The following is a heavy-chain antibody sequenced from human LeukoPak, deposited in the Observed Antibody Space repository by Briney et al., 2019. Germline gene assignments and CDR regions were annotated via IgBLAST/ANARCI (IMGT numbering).Heavy chain of an antibody. J-gene: IGHJ4*02. CDR3: ARASLVGAFDY. D-gene: IGHD1-26*01. Sequence: PAGGSLRLSCAASGFTFSSYWMHWVRQAPGKGLAWVSRINSDGSSTSYADSVKGRFTISRDNAKNTLYLQMNSLRAEDTAVYYCARASLVGAFDYWGQGTLVTVSS. CDR2: INSDGSST. CDR1: GFTFSSYW. V-gene: IGHV3-74*01.